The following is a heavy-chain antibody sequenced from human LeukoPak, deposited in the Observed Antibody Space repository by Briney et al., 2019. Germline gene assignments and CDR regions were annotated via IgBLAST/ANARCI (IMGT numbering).Heavy chain of an antibody. V-gene: IGHV3-21*01. J-gene: IGHJ6*02. CDR3: ARDLVRSLWFGEYYYYGMDV. Sequence: GGSLRLSCAASGFTFSSYSMNWVRQAPGKGLEWVSSISSSSSYIYYADSVKGRFTISRDNAKNSLYLQMNSLRAEDTAVYYCARDLVRSLWFGEYYYYGMDVWGQGTTVTVSS. CDR2: ISSSSSYI. CDR1: GFTFSSYS. D-gene: IGHD3-10*01.